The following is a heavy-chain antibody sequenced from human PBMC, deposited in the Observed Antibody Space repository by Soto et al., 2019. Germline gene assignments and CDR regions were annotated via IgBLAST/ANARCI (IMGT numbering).Heavy chain of an antibody. CDR3: ASRYCSGGSCSTGY. Sequence: SETLSLTCAVYGGSFSGYYWSWIRQPPGKGLEWIGEINHSGSTNYNPSLKSRVTISVDTSKNQFSLKLSSVTAADTAVYYCASRYCSGGSCSTGYWGQGTLVTVSS. CDR1: GGSFSGYY. CDR2: INHSGST. D-gene: IGHD2-15*01. J-gene: IGHJ4*02. V-gene: IGHV4-34*01.